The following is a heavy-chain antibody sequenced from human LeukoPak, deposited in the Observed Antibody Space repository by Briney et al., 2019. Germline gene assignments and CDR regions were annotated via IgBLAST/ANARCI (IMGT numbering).Heavy chain of an antibody. J-gene: IGHJ4*02. D-gene: IGHD2-2*02. CDR2: ISAYNGNT. V-gene: IGHV1-18*01. Sequence: ASVKVSCKVSGYTLTELSMHWVRQAPGKGLEWMGWISAYNGNTDYVEKFQGRVTMTTDTSTSTAYMELRSLTSDDTAVYYCARGQPLLYPFEYWGQGTLVTVSS. CDR1: GYTLTELS. CDR3: ARGQPLLYPFEY.